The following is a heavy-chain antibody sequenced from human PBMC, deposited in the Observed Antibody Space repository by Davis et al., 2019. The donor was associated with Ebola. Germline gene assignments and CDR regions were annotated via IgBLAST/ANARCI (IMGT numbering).Heavy chain of an antibody. J-gene: IGHJ4*02. D-gene: IGHD6-13*01. CDR2: INHSGST. CDR1: GGSFSGYY. V-gene: IGHV4-34*01. CDR3: ARAPKQQLVTGFDY. Sequence: PGGSLRLSCAVYGGSFSGYYWSWIRQPPGKGLEWIGEINHSGSTNYNPSLKSRVTISVDTSKNQFSLKLSSVTAADTAVYYCARAPKQQLVTGFDYWGQGTLVTVSS.